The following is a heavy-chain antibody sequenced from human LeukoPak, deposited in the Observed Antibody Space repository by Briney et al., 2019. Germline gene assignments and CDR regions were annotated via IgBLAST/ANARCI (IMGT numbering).Heavy chain of an antibody. J-gene: IGHJ4*02. CDR3: ARANYCDSSGHYTRTAPFDY. CDR2: MNHSGNT. D-gene: IGHD3-22*01. Sequence: SETLSLTCAVYGGSFSGYYWSWIRQSPGEGLEWIGEMNHSGNTNYNPSLKSRVTISVDTYKSQFSLQLNSVTAADTAVYYCARANYCDSSGHYTRTAPFDYWRQGTLVSVSS. CDR1: GGSFSGYY. V-gene: IGHV4-34*01.